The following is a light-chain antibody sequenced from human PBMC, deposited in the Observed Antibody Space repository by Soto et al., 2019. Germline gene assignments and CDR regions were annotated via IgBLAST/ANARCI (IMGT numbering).Light chain of an antibody. CDR2: GAS. V-gene: IGKV3-15*01. J-gene: IGKJ1*01. CDR1: QSVSSN. CDR3: QQYNNWPRT. Sequence: EIVMTQSPATLSVSPGERATLSCRASQSVSSNLAWYQQKAGQAPRLLIYGASTRATGIPARFSGSGSGTEFILTISSLQSEDFAVYYCQQYNNWPRTFGQGTKVDIK.